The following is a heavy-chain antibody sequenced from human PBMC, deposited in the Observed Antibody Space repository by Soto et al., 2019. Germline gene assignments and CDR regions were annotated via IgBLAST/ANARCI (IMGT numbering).Heavy chain of an antibody. CDR1: RFTFTNYA. D-gene: IGHD5-12*01. CDR3: GREDDYNYRYFNYGVDV. J-gene: IGHJ6*01. CDR2: ISFDGDKK. V-gene: IGHV3-30-3*01. Sequence: ESGGGVVQPGGSLRLSCAASRFTFTNYAFHWVRQPPGKGLEWLAVISFDGDKKFYADSVKGRFIISRDNFKSTLYLQMNSLRAEDAALYFCGREDDYNYRYFNYGVDVW.